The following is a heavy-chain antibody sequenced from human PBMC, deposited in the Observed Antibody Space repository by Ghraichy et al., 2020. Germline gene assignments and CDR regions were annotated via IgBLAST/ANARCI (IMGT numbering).Heavy chain of an antibody. CDR1: GGSFSGYY. J-gene: IGHJ6*03. Sequence: SETLSLTCAVYGGSFSGYYWSWIRQPPGKGLEWIGEINDSGSTNYNPSLKSRVTISVETSKNQVPLKLRSVTAADTAVYYCARRVVYFYMDVWGIGTTVTVSS. CDR3: ARRVVYFYMDV. V-gene: IGHV4-34*01. D-gene: IGHD3-10*01. CDR2: INDSGST.